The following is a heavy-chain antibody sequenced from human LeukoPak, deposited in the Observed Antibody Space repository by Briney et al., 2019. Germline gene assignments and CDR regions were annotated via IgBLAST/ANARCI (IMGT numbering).Heavy chain of an antibody. V-gene: IGHV4-34*01. CDR2: INHSGST. Sequence: SETLSLTCAVYGGSFSGYYWTWIRQPPGKGLEWIGEINHSGSTNCNPSLKSRVTISVDPSKIQFSLKLSSVTGADTAVYYCAREGGVAKRGDCFDYWGQGTLVTVSS. D-gene: IGHD3-3*01. CDR3: AREGGVAKRGDCFDY. J-gene: IGHJ4*02. CDR1: GGSFSGYY.